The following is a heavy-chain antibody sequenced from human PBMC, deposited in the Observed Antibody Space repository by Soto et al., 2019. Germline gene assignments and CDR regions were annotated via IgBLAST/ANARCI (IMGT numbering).Heavy chain of an antibody. D-gene: IGHD6-13*01. Sequence: PSETLSLTCAVYGGSFSGYYWSWIRQPPGKGLEWIGEINHSGSTNYNPSLKSRVTISVDTSKNQFSLKLSSVTAADTAVYYCARGVAAAGNGRFDPWGQGTLVTVSS. V-gene: IGHV4-34*01. CDR2: INHSGST. CDR3: ARGVAAAGNGRFDP. CDR1: GGSFSGYY. J-gene: IGHJ5*02.